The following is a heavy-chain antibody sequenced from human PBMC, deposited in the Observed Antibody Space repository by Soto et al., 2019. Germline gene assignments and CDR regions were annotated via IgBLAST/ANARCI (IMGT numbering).Heavy chain of an antibody. J-gene: IGHJ4*02. D-gene: IGHD2-15*01. CDR2: LSAYNGNT. Sequence: QVHLVQSGDEVKKPGASVKVSCKASGYTFSNYGINWLRQAPGQGLEWLGWLSAYNGNTNYPHEFQGRVTMTRDTSTSTAYMELRTLSSDDTAVYYCARDAPNNPYCSGGTCPFDFWGQGTLVTVSS. CDR1: GYTFSNYG. V-gene: IGHV1-18*01. CDR3: ARDAPNNPYCSGGTCPFDF.